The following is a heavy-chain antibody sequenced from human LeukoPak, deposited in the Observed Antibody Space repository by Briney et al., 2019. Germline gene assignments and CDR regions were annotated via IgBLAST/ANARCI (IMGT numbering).Heavy chain of an antibody. Sequence: GGSLRLSCAPSASIFSSYWMRWVRQAPGKWLVWVSRINRDGSSTSYADSVKGRFTISRDKAKNPLYQQTNRLRGENPSVYYCAREGRVYGGNSVPFSGYYYYLDVWGKGTTVTVSS. V-gene: IGHV3-74*01. CDR1: ASIFSSYW. J-gene: IGHJ6*03. CDR2: INRDGSST. CDR3: AREGRVYGGNSVPFSGYYYYLDV. D-gene: IGHD4-23*01.